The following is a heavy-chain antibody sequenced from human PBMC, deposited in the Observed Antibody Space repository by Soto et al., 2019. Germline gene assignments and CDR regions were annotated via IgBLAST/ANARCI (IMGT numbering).Heavy chain of an antibody. Sequence: EVQLVESGGGLVQPGGSLRLSCAASGFTFSSYWMSWVRQAPGKGLEWVANIKQDGSEKYYVDSVKGRFTISRDNAKNSLYLQMNSLRAEDTDVYYCARESVPPHQYSSGGYFWFDPWGQGTLVTVSS. V-gene: IGHV3-7*01. J-gene: IGHJ5*02. CDR1: GFTFSSYW. CDR2: IKQDGSEK. CDR3: ARESVPPHQYSSGGYFWFDP. D-gene: IGHD6-19*01.